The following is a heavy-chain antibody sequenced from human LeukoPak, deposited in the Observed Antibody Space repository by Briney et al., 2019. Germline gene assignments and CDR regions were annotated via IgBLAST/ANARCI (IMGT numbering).Heavy chain of an antibody. D-gene: IGHD2-2*01. Sequence: GGSLRLSCAASGFTFSSYSMNWVRQAPGKGLEWVSAMSADGGSTYYADSVKGRFSISRDNSKNTLYLQMNSLRAEDTAIYYCAKAGGYCTSTSCYLFDWGQGTLVTVSS. CDR2: MSADGGST. J-gene: IGHJ4*02. CDR3: AKAGGYCTSTSCYLFD. CDR1: GFTFSSYS. V-gene: IGHV3-23*01.